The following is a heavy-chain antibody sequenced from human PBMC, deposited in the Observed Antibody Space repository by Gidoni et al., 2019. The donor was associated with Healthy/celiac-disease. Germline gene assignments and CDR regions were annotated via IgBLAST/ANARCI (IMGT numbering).Heavy chain of an antibody. V-gene: IGHV3-23*01. D-gene: IGHD1-26*01. J-gene: IGHJ4*02. CDR3: AKPAGSAYSNYVDY. CDR2: ISGSGGDT. Sequence: QAPGKGLEWVSAISGSGGDTYYADSVKGRFTISRDNSKSTLYLQMNSLRADDTAVYYCAKPAGSAYSNYVDYWGQGTLVTVSS.